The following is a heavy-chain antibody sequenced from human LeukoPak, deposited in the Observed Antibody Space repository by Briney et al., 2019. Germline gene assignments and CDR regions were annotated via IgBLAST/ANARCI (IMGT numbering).Heavy chain of an antibody. CDR1: GGSISGFY. CDR3: ARGPAPYKINYYYDSSGYYDY. J-gene: IGHJ4*02. D-gene: IGHD3-22*01. Sequence: ASETLSLTCTVSGGSISGFYWNWIRQPPGKGLEWIGYVYYSGNTNYNPSLKSRVTISVDTSKNQFSLKLSSVTAADTAVYYCARGPAPYKINYYYDSSGYYDYWGQGTLVTVSS. CDR2: VYYSGNT. V-gene: IGHV4-59*12.